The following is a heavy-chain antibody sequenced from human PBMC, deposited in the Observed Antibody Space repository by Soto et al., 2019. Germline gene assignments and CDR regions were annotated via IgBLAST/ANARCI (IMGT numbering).Heavy chain of an antibody. CDR1: GASISSYNY. CDR3: ARVPHIQLWPYYYYGMDV. D-gene: IGHD5-18*01. V-gene: IGHV4-39*01. J-gene: IGHJ6*02. Sequence: PSETLSLTCNVSGASISSYNYWGWFRQPPGKGLEWIGSIIYSGNVIYNPSLQSRLTLFVDTSKNQFSLMLSSVTAADTAVYYCARVPHIQLWPYYYYGMDVWGQGTTVT. CDR2: IIYSGNV.